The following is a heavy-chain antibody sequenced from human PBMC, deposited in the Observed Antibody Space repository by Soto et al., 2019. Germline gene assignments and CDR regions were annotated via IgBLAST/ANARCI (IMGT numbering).Heavy chain of an antibody. V-gene: IGHV4-4*02. CDR3: ARLSIPGPAHY. J-gene: IGHJ4*02. CDR1: GCSISSSNW. CDR2: IYYSGST. Sequence: SETLSLTCAFSGCSISSSNWWRWVRQPPGKGLEWIGEIYYSGSTYYNPSLKSRVTISVDTSKNQFSLKLSSVTAADTAVYYCARLSIPGPAHYWGQGTLVTVSS.